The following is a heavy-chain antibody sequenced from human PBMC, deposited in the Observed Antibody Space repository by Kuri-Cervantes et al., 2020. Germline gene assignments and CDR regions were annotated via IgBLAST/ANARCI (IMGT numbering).Heavy chain of an antibody. Sequence: ASVKVSCKASGYTFTSSGITWVRQAPGQGLEWMAWINSYNGNTNYAQKVQGRVTMTTDTSTSTAYMELRSLRSEDTAVYYCAAMTTVTPNWFDPWGQGTLVTVSS. CDR2: INSYNGNT. D-gene: IGHD4-17*01. CDR3: AAMTTVTPNWFDP. CDR1: GYTFTSSG. J-gene: IGHJ5*02. V-gene: IGHV1-18*01.